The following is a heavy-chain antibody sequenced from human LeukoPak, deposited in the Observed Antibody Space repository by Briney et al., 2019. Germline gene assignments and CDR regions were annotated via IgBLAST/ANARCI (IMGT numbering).Heavy chain of an antibody. J-gene: IGHJ4*02. V-gene: IGHV1-2*02. Sequence: ASVKVSCKASGYPFTGYYLHWVRQAPGQGLEWMGWINPNSGGTNYAQKFQGRVTMTRDTSINTAYMELSRLRSDDTAVYYCARDPGDDEAAYFDYWGQGTLVTVSS. CDR2: INPNSGGT. CDR1: GYPFTGYY. CDR3: ARDPGDDEAAYFDY. D-gene: IGHD7-27*01.